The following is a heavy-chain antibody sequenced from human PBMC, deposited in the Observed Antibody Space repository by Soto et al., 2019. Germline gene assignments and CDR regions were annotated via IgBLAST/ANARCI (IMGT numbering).Heavy chain of an antibody. Sequence: ETLSLTCAVYGGSFSGYYWSWIRQPPGKGLEWIGEINHSGSTNYNPSLKSRVTISVDTSKNQFSLKLSSVTAADTAVYYCARVQGYSNYVGRGGMMYYYYGMDVWGQGTTVTVSS. V-gene: IGHV4-34*01. CDR2: INHSGST. D-gene: IGHD4-4*01. CDR1: GGSFSGYY. J-gene: IGHJ6*02. CDR3: ARVQGYSNYVGRGGMMYYYYGMDV.